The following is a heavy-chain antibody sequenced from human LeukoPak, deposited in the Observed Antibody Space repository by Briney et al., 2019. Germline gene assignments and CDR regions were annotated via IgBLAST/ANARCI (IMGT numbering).Heavy chain of an antibody. CDR1: GFTFSSYS. CDR2: ITSSGSYI. V-gene: IGHV3-21*01. CDR3: ASGRNMGITGTTGAFDI. D-gene: IGHD1-7*01. J-gene: IGHJ3*02. Sequence: GGSLRLSCAASGFTFSSYSMNWVRQAPGKGLEWVSSITSSGSYIYYADSFKGRFTISRDNAKNSLYLQMNSLRDEDTAVYYCASGRNMGITGTTGAFDIWGQGTMVTVSS.